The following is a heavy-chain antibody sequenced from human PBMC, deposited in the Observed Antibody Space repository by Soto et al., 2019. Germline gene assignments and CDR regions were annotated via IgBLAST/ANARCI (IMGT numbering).Heavy chain of an antibody. CDR2: INPIFGTT. CDR1: GGTFSSYA. Sequence: SVKVSCKASGGTFSSYAISWVRQAPGQGLEWMGWINPIFGTTNYAQKFQGRVTITRDTSASTAYMELSSLRSEDTAVYYCARSKIYCTNGVCYYRHWFDPWGQGTLVTVSS. V-gene: IGHV1-69*05. CDR3: ARSKIYCTNGVCYYRHWFDP. D-gene: IGHD2-8*01. J-gene: IGHJ5*02.